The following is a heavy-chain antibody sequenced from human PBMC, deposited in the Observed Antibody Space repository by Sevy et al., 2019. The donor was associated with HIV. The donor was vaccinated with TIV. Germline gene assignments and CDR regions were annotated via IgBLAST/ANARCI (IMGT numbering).Heavy chain of an antibody. CDR1: GLTFINAW. J-gene: IGHJ4*02. D-gene: IGHD3-10*01. V-gene: IGHV3-15*01. Sequence: GGSLRLSCAASGLTFINAWMGWVRQAPGKGLEWVGRIKSKTDGGKTDYAEPVKGRFTISRDDSKNTLYLPMNSLTTEDTAIYYCTTDSNQRGLSALLDYWGQGTLVTVSS. CDR2: IKSKTDGGKT. CDR3: TTDSNQRGLSALLDY.